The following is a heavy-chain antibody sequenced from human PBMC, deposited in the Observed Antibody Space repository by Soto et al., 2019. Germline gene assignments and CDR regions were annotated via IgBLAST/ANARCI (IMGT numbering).Heavy chain of an antibody. D-gene: IGHD5-18*01. CDR1: GFTFSSYW. V-gene: IGHV3-7*01. CDR3: ARVGQWIQLWLYYYGMDV. J-gene: IGHJ6*02. CDR2: IKQDGSEK. Sequence: GGSLRLSCAASGFTFSSYWMSWVRQAPGKGLEWVANIKQDGSEKYYVDSVKGRFTISRDNAKNSLYLQMNSLRAEDTAVYYCARVGQWIQLWLYYYGMDVWGQGTTVTVSS.